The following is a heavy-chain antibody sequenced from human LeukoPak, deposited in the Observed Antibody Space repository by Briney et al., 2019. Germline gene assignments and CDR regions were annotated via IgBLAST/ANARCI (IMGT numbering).Heavy chain of an antibody. Sequence: PSETLSLTCTVSGGSISSYYWSWIRQPPGKGLEWIGYIYYSGSTNYNPSLKSRVTISVDTSKNQFSLKLSSVTAADTAVYYCARATYYDILTGYGVAFDIWGQGTMVTVSS. CDR1: GGSISSYY. CDR2: IYYSGST. CDR3: ARATYYDILTGYGVAFDI. V-gene: IGHV4-59*01. D-gene: IGHD3-9*01. J-gene: IGHJ3*02.